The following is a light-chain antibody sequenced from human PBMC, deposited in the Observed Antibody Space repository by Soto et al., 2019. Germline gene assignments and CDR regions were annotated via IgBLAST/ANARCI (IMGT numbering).Light chain of an antibody. CDR3: QSYDITLIGYV. CDR1: SSDVGGFNY. CDR2: GVS. Sequence: QSVLTQPASLSGSPGQSITISCTGTSSDVGGFNYVSWYQYHPGKAPRLLIYGVSTRPSGVSYRFSGSKSGNTASLTISGLQAEDEADYYCQSYDITLIGYVLGTGTKVTVL. J-gene: IGLJ1*01. V-gene: IGLV2-14*01.